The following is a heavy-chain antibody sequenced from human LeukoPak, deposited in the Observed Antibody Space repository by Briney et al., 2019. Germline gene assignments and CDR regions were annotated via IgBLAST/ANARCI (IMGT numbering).Heavy chain of an antibody. CDR1: GFTFSNYW. Sequence: SGGSLRLSCAASGFTFSNYWMHWVRQVPGKGLVWVSRINDDGSFTTYADSVKGRFTISRDNAKNTLYLQMNSLRVEDTAVYYCAREILAAGKTLTYWGQGSLITVSS. CDR2: INDDGSFT. D-gene: IGHD6-13*01. V-gene: IGHV3-74*01. CDR3: AREILAAGKTLTY. J-gene: IGHJ4*02.